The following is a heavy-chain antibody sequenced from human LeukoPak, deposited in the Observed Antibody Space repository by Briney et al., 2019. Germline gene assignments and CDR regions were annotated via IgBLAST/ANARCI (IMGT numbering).Heavy chain of an antibody. CDR1: GFTFSGSW. D-gene: IGHD5-24*01. J-gene: IGHJ4*02. CDR3: AAWTDRGYNF. Sequence: GGSLRLSCAASGFTFSGSWMNWVRQAPGKGWEWVANINPDGSQKRFVDSVMGRFTMSRDNAKNSLYLQMNSLRVEDTAVFYCAAWTDRGYNFWGQGTLVTVSS. V-gene: IGHV3-7*01. CDR2: INPDGSQK.